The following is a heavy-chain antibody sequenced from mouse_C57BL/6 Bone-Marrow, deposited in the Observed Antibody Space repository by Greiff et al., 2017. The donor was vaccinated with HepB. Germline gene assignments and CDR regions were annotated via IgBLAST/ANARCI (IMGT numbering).Heavy chain of an antibody. CDR1: GYTFTSYW. J-gene: IGHJ4*01. CDR3: ARSVGWLPYYAMDY. V-gene: IGHV1-59*01. Sequence: QVQLQQPGAELVRPGTSVKLSCKASGYTFTSYWMHWVKQRPGQGLEWIGVIDPSDSYTNYNQKFKGKATLTVDTSSSTAYIQLSSLTSEDSAVYYCARSVGWLPYYAMDYWGQGTSVTVSS. D-gene: IGHD2-3*01. CDR2: IDPSDSYT.